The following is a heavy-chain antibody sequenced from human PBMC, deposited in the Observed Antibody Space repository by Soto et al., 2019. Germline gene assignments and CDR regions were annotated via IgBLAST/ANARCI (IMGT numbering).Heavy chain of an antibody. D-gene: IGHD2-2*01. CDR3: AGFLGYCSSTSCLYGMDV. Sequence: TSETLSLTCTVSGGSISSYYWSWIRQPPGKGLEWIGYIYYSGSTNYNPSLKSRVTISVDTSKNQFSLKLSSVTAADTAVYYCAGFLGYCSSTSCLYGMDVWGQGTTVTVSS. CDR1: GGSISSYY. CDR2: IYYSGST. V-gene: IGHV4-59*01. J-gene: IGHJ6*02.